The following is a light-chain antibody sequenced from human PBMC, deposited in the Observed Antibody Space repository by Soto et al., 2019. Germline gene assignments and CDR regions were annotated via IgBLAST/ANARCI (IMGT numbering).Light chain of an antibody. Sequence: QSVLTQPASVSGSPGQSITISCTGTTSDVCDYNYVSWYQQHPGKAPKVMIYEVTNRPSGVSNRFSGSKSGNTASLTISGLQAEDEADYYCSSYTSSSTLVFGGGTKLTV. CDR1: TSDVCDYNY. V-gene: IGLV2-14*01. CDR3: SSYTSSSTLV. CDR2: EVT. J-gene: IGLJ3*02.